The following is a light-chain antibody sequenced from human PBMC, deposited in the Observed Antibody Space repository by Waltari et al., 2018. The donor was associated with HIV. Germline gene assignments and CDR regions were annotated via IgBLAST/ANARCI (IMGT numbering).Light chain of an antibody. CDR2: EAA. V-gene: IGKV1-12*01. Sequence: DTQMTQTPSSVSASVGDRVTITCRASQSIVTSVAWYQQKPDRIPKLLIFEAARLQTGVSSRFSGSGSGTDFTLTITSLQPEDLATYYCQQANNFPHSFGQGT. CDR3: QQANNFPHS. CDR1: QSIVTS. J-gene: IGKJ2*03.